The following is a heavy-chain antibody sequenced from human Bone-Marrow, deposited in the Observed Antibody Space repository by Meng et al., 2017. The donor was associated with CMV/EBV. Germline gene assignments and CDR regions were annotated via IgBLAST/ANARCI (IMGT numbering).Heavy chain of an antibody. Sequence: GESLKISCAASGFTFSRSAMSWVRQTPGKGLEWVALISASGGSAYYADSVKGRFTISRDNIRKTIYLQMSGLSGEDTALYYCATGARAYSGGSFFEDWGQGTLVTVSS. J-gene: IGHJ4*03. V-gene: IGHV3-23*01. CDR2: ISASGGSA. CDR1: GFTFSRSA. D-gene: IGHD5-12*01. CDR3: ATGARAYSGGSFFED.